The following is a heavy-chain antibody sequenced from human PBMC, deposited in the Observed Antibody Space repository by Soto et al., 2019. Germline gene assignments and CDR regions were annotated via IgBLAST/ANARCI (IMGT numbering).Heavy chain of an antibody. J-gene: IGHJ4*02. CDR2: VYNGATT. D-gene: IGHD6-19*01. Sequence: SETLSLTCTVSGGSISSYYWSWIRQPPGKGLKWIGCVYNGATTSYNPSLKSRVTISVDTSKNQFSLKLSSVTAADTAVYYCAREGYSSGCYELDYWGQGTLVTVSS. V-gene: IGHV4-59*01. CDR1: GGSISSYY. CDR3: AREGYSSGCYELDY.